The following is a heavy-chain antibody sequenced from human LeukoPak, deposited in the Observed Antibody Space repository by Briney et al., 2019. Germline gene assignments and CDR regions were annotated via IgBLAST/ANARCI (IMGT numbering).Heavy chain of an antibody. V-gene: IGHV3-23*01. CDR1: GFTFSSYA. J-gene: IGHJ4*02. Sequence: GGSLRLSCAASGFTFSSYAMSWVRQAPGKGLEWVSAISGSGGGSTYYADSVKGRFTISRDNSKNTLYLQMNSLRAEDTAVYYCAKGPVNWNYDHWGQGTLVTVSS. CDR2: ISGSGGGST. D-gene: IGHD1-7*01. CDR3: AKGPVNWNYDH.